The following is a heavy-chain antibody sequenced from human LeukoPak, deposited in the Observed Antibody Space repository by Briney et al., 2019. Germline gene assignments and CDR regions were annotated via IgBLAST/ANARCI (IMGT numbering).Heavy chain of an antibody. V-gene: IGHV4-4*09. CDR1: GGSISSYY. Sequence: SETLSLTCTVSGGSISSYYWSWIRQPPGKGLEWIGYIYTSGSTNYNPSLKSRVTISVDTSKNQFSLKLSSVTAADTAVYYCTRHPWGAAAHEYYMDVWGKGTTVTVSS. D-gene: IGHD2-2*01. CDR3: TRHPWGAAAHEYYMDV. J-gene: IGHJ6*03. CDR2: IYTSGST.